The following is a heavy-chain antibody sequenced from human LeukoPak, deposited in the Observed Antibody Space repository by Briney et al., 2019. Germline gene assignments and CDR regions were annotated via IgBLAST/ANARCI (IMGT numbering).Heavy chain of an antibody. Sequence: GGSLRLSCVASGFTFSSSTVNWFRQAPGKGLEWVAVISYDGSNKYYADSVKGRFTISRDNSKNTLYLQMNSLRAEDTAVYYCARDARTEEQWLVSYYYGMDVWGQGTTVTVSS. CDR2: ISYDGSNK. V-gene: IGHV3-30-3*01. J-gene: IGHJ6*02. CDR1: GFTFSSST. CDR3: ARDARTEEQWLVSYYYGMDV. D-gene: IGHD6-19*01.